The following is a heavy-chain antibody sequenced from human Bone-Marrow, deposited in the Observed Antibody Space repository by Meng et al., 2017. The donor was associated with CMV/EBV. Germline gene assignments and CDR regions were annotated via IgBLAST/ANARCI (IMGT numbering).Heavy chain of an antibody. D-gene: IGHD2-2*02. J-gene: IGHJ6*02. CDR1: GYSFTSYW. CDR2: IHPGDSDT. V-gene: IGHV5-51*01. Sequence: GGSLRLSCKGSGYSFTSYWIGWVRQMPGKGLEWMGIIHPGDSDTRYSPSFQGQVTISADKSISTAYPQWSSLKAPDTAMYYCARRGYCSSTSCYNVYYYYGMDGWGQGTTVTVSS. CDR3: ARRGYCSSTSCYNVYYYYGMDG.